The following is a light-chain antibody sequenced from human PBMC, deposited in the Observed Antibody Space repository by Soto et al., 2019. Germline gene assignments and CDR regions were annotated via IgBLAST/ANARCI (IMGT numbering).Light chain of an antibody. J-gene: IGKJ4*01. V-gene: IGKV3-15*01. CDR1: QSISSN. CDR3: QQYNNWPPGT. Sequence: EIVLTRSPFTLSLAHRERXGLYCWACQSISSNLAWFQQKPGQAPRLLIYDASTMATGFPARFSGSGSGTEFTLTISSLQSEDFAVYYCQQYNNWPPGTFGGGTKVDI. CDR2: DAS.